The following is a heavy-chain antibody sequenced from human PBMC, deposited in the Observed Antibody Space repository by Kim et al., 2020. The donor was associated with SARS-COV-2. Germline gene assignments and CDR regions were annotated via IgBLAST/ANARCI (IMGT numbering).Heavy chain of an antibody. V-gene: IGHV4-34*01. CDR3: ARGTRQWLSRHYYYYMDV. D-gene: IGHD6-19*01. CDR1: GGSFSGYY. J-gene: IGHJ6*03. CDR2: INHSGST. Sequence: SETLSLTCAAYGGSFSGYYWSWIRQPPGKGLEWIGEINHSGSTNYNPSFKSRVTISVDTSKNQFSLKLTSVTAADTAVYYCARGTRQWLSRHYYYYMDVWGKGTTVTVSS.